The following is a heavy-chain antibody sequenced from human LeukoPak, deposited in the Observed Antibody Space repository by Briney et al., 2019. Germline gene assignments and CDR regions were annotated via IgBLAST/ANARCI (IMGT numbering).Heavy chain of an antibody. CDR2: INNGDSST. J-gene: IGHJ6*02. CDR1: GFTSREFV. V-gene: IGHV3-23*01. CDR3: ARRGGGQGYGMDV. Sequence: TGGSLRLSCAASGFTSREFVMSWVRQAPGKGLEWVSTINNGDSSTYYADSVKGRFTISRDNSKNTLDLQMNGLRAEDTAVYYCARRGGGQGYGMDVWGQGTTVAVSS. D-gene: IGHD6-25*01.